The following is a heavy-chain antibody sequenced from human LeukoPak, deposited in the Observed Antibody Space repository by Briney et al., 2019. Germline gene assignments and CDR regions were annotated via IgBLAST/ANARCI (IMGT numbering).Heavy chain of an antibody. CDR2: VFYTGSS. V-gene: IGHV4-59*11. CDR1: GGFISTHY. J-gene: IGHJ4*02. D-gene: IGHD6-6*01. Sequence: SETLSLTCSVSGGFISTHYWSWIRQSPGKGLEWIGYVFYTGSSNYNPSLKSRVTLSVDTSKNQFSLELRSVTAADTAVYYCARAHPAYSSSFGFDFWGQGALVTVSS. CDR3: ARAHPAYSSSFGFDF.